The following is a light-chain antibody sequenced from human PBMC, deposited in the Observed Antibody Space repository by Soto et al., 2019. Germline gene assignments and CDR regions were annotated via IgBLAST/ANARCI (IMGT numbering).Light chain of an antibody. V-gene: IGKV3-20*01. CDR3: QQYGSSTGYT. CDR2: GAS. Sequence: EIVLTQSPGTLSLSPGERATLSCRASQSVSSSYLAWYQQKPGQAPRLLIYGASSRATGIPDRFSGSGSGTDFTLTISRLEPEDFAAYYCQQYGSSTGYTFGQGTKLEIK. J-gene: IGKJ2*01. CDR1: QSVSSSY.